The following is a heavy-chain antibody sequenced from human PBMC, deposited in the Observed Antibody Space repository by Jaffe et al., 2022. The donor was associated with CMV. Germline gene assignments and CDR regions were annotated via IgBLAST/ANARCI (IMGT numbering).Heavy chain of an antibody. V-gene: IGHV3-48*03. CDR3: VAGAYQGGFDF. Sequence: EVQLVDSGGGLVQTGGSLRLSCTVSGFIFSRYEFNWVRQAPGMGLEWVSYISSGGTTMDYGDSVRGRFLISRDNVKNLLSLQMNSLRAEDTAIYYCVAGAYQGGFDFWGQGTLVTVSS. CDR1: GFIFSRYE. J-gene: IGHJ4*02. CDR2: ISSGGTTM. D-gene: IGHD2-2*01.